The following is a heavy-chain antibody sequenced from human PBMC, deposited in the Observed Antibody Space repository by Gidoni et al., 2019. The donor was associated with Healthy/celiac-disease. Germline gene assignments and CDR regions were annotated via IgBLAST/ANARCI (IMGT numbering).Heavy chain of an antibody. CDR1: GFTFSSCS. J-gene: IGHJ6*02. V-gene: IGHV3-48*01. Sequence: EVEPVASGGGLVQPGGCLRRPCAASGFTFSSCSMNWVRQAPGKGLGWVSYISSSSSTIYYADSVKGRFTISRDNDKNSLYLQMNSLRAEDTAVYYCARDPDVWGQGTTVTVSS. CDR3: ARDPDV. CDR2: ISSSSSTI.